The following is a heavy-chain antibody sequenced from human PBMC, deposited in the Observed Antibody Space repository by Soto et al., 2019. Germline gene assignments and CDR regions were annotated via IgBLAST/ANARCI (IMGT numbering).Heavy chain of an antibody. J-gene: IGHJ5*02. D-gene: IGHD2-15*01. CDR1: GGSISSSSYY. V-gene: IGHV4-39*01. CDR2: IYYSGST. Sequence: QLQLQESGPGLVKPSETLSLTCTVSGGSISSSSYYWGWIRQPPGKGLEWIGSIYYSGSTYYNPSLKSRVTIPVDTSKNQFSLKLSSVTAADTAVYYCARLARVYCSGGSCSTYPRMGYWFDPWGQGTLVTVSS. CDR3: ARLARVYCSGGSCSTYPRMGYWFDP.